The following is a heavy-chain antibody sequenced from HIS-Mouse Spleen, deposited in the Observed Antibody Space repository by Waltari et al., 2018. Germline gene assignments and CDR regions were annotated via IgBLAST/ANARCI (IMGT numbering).Heavy chain of an antibody. V-gene: IGHV4-31*03. J-gene: IGHJ6*02. CDR3: AREKGYYGSGSYYYYYYGMDV. CDR2: IYYSGST. D-gene: IGHD3-10*01. Sequence: QVQLQESGPGLVKPSQTLSLTCTVSGCSISSGGYYWSWIRQHPGKGLEWIGYIYYSGSTYYNPSLKSRVTISVDTSKNQFSLKLSSVTAADTAVYYCAREKGYYGSGSYYYYYYGMDVWGQGTTVTVSS. CDR1: GCSISSGGYY.